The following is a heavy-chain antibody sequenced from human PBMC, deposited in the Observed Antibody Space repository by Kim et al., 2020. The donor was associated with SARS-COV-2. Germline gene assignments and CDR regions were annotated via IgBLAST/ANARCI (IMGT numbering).Heavy chain of an antibody. D-gene: IGHD3-22*01. Sequence: GGSLRLSCAASGFTFSSYGMHWVRQAPGKGLEWVAVIWYDGSNKYYVDSVKGRFTISRDNSKNTLYLQMNSLRAEDTAVYYCAKGRYDSSGYLDYWGQGTLVTVSS. CDR2: IWYDGSNK. J-gene: IGHJ4*02. CDR1: GFTFSSYG. CDR3: AKGRYDSSGYLDY. V-gene: IGHV3-33*06.